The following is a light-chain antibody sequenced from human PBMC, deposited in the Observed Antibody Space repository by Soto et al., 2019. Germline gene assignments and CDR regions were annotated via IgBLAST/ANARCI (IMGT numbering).Light chain of an antibody. J-gene: IGKJ4*01. V-gene: IGKV1-27*01. CDR2: AAS. CDR3: QKYNSAPQT. Sequence: EIQMTQSPSTLSASVGDRVTITCRASQTISSWLAWYQQKPGKVPKLMIYAASTLQSGVPSRFSGSGSGTDFTLTISSLQPEDVATYYCQKYNSAPQTFGGGTKVDIK. CDR1: QTISSW.